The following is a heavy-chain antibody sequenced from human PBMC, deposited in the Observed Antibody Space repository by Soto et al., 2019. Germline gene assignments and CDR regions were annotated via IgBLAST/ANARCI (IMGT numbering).Heavy chain of an antibody. J-gene: IGHJ4*02. CDR2: INAGNGNT. Sequence: QVQLVQSGAEEKKPGASVKVSCKASGYTFTSYAMHWVRQAPGQRLERMGWINAGNGNTKYSQKFQGRVTITRDTSASTAYMALSSLRSEDTAVYYCARSIVVVTALDYWGQGTLVTVSS. D-gene: IGHD2-21*02. CDR3: ARSIVVVTALDY. V-gene: IGHV1-3*05. CDR1: GYTFTSYA.